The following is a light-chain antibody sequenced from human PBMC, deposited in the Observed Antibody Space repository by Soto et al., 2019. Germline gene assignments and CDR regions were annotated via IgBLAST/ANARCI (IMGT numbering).Light chain of an antibody. V-gene: IGKV1-39*01. J-gene: IGKJ1*01. CDR2: DAS. CDR3: QQSYNTPLT. CDR1: QTICTY. Sequence: DIQMTQSPSSLSASVGDRVTITCRASQTICTYVNLYRQKSGAAPELLIYDASTLQSGVPSKFRGGASGTDFTLTISSLQLDDFATYYCQQSYNTPLTFGQGTKVDIK.